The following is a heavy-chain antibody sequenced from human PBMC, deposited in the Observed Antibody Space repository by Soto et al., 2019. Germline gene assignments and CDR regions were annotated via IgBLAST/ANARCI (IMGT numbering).Heavy chain of an antibody. CDR1: GGSISSYY. J-gene: IGHJ4*02. D-gene: IGHD1-26*01. CDR3: ARAEWGAAQELDY. CDR2: IYYSGST. V-gene: IGHV4-59*01. Sequence: SETLSLTCTVSGGSISSYYWSWIRQPPGKGLEWIGYIYYSGSTNYNPSLKSRVTISVETSKNQCSLKLSSVTAADTAVYYCARAEWGAAQELDYWGQGTLVTVSS.